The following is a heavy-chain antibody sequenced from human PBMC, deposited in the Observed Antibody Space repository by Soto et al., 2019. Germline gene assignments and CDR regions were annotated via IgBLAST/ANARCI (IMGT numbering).Heavy chain of an antibody. CDR3: ARGYDMITFGGVIVTNWFDP. CDR2: IYYIGST. D-gene: IGHD3-16*02. Sequence: ASETLSLTCTVSGGSISSYYWSWIRQPPGKGLECIGYIYYIGSTNYNPSLKSRVTISVDTSKNQFSLKLSSVTAADTAVYYCARGYDMITFGGVIVTNWFDPWGQGTLVTVSS. CDR1: GGSISSYY. V-gene: IGHV4-59*01. J-gene: IGHJ5*02.